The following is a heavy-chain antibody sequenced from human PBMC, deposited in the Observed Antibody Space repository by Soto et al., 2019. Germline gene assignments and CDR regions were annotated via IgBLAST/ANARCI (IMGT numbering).Heavy chain of an antibody. Sequence: QVQLQESGPGLVKPSETLSLTCTVSGGSISSYYWNWIRQPPGKGLEWIGYIYYRGSTNYNPPLXSXGXIXLDTSRNQFSLRLSSVTAADTAVYFCAIRSGGVFDIWGQGTMVTVSS. CDR1: GGSISSYY. V-gene: IGHV4-59*08. D-gene: IGHD3-10*01. CDR3: AIRSGGVFDI. CDR2: IYYRGST. J-gene: IGHJ3*02.